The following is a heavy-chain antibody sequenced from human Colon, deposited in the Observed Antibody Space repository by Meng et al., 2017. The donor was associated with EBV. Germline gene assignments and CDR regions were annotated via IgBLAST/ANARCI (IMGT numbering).Heavy chain of an antibody. CDR2: IYHNGQT. D-gene: IGHD2-8*02. CDR3: ARDGGVTHIP. Sequence: QVLLRESGAGLVKPSGTLSLTCAVSGTSIRTSNWWSWIRQSPGEGLEWIGAIYHNGQTNYNPSLKSRVSMSVDESKNEFSLNLKSVTAADTAVYYCARDGGVTHIPWGQGVLVTVSS. J-gene: IGHJ5*02. CDR1: GTSIRTSNW. V-gene: IGHV4-4*02.